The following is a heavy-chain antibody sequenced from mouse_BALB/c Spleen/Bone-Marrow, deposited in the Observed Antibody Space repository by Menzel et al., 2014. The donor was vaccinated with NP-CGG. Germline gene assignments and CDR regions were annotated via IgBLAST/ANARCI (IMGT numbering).Heavy chain of an antibody. CDR1: GYVLSSSW. V-gene: IGHV1-82*01. J-gene: IGHJ1*01. Sequence: QVQLQQSGPELVKPGASVKISCRASGYVLSSSWMNWVKQRPGQGLEWIGRIYPGDGNTNYNGKFKGKATLTADTSSSTAYMQISSLTSVDSAVYFCARRRTFITSVVDYVDVWGAGTTVTVSS. CDR2: IYPGDGNT. CDR3: ARRRTFITSVVDYVDV. D-gene: IGHD1-1*02.